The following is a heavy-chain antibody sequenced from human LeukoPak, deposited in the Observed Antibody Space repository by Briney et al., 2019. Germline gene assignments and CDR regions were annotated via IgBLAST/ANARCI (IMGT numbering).Heavy chain of an antibody. CDR2: INPNSGGT. J-gene: IGHJ4*02. CDR1: GYTFTSYG. D-gene: IGHD3-10*01. Sequence: GASVMVSCKASGYTFTSYGLSWVRQAPGQGLEWMGWINPNSGGTNYAQKFQGRVTMTRDTSISTAYMELSRLRSDDTAVYYCARVLMVRGVIAHFDYWGQGTLVTVSS. CDR3: ARVLMVRGVIAHFDY. V-gene: IGHV1-2*02.